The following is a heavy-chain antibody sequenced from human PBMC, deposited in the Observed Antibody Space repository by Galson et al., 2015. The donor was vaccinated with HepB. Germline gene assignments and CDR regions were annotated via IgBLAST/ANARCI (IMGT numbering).Heavy chain of an antibody. J-gene: IGHJ4*02. D-gene: IGHD6-13*01. CDR2: R. CDR1: GFTFSRYA. CDR3: ARSPAAAAFFDF. Sequence: SLRLSCAASGFTFSRYAMHWVRQVPGKGLECVALRDSVKGRFTISRDYSKSTLYLQMNSLRDEDTAIYYCARSPAAAAFFDFWGQGTLLTVSS. V-gene: IGHV3-33*01.